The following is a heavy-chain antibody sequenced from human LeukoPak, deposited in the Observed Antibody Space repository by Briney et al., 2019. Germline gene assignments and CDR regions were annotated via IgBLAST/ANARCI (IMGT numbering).Heavy chain of an antibody. Sequence: SETLSLTCTVSGGSISSYYWSWIRQPPGKGLEWIGYIYYSGSTNYNPSLKSRVTISVDTSKNQSSLKLSSVAAADMAVYYCERDYGSGSQPFDYWGQGTLVTVSS. D-gene: IGHD3-10*01. CDR1: GGSISSYY. J-gene: IGHJ4*02. CDR2: IYYSGST. CDR3: ERDYGSGSQPFDY. V-gene: IGHV4-59*01.